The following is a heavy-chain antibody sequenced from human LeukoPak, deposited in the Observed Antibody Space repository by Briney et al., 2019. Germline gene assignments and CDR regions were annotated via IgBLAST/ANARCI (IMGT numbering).Heavy chain of an antibody. J-gene: IGHJ4*02. CDR1: GGSISSYY. V-gene: IGHV4-59*01. Sequence: SETLSLTCTVSGGSISSYYWSWIRQPPGKGVEWIGYIYYSGSTNYNPSLKSRVTISVDTSKNQFSLKLSSVTAADTAVYYCARDHPYGSGSFLSLDYWGQGTLVTVSS. CDR3: ARDHPYGSGSFLSLDY. CDR2: IYYSGST. D-gene: IGHD3-10*01.